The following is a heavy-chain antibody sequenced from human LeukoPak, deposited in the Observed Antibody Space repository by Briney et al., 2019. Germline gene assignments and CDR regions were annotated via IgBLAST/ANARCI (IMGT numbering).Heavy chain of an antibody. D-gene: IGHD3-10*01. J-gene: IGHJ4*02. CDR3: ARVGGSGSYFDY. V-gene: IGHV4-61*02. CDR2: IYTSGST. CDR1: GGSISSGSYY. Sequence: SQTLSLTCTVSGGSISSGSYYWSWIRQPAGKGLEWIGRIYTSGSTNYNPSLKSRVTISVDASKNQFSQKLSSVTAADTAVYYCARVGGSGSYFDYWGQGTLVTVSS.